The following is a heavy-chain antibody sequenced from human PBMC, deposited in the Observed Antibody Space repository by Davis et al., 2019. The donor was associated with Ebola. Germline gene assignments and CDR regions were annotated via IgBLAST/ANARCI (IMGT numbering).Heavy chain of an antibody. Sequence: ASVKVSCKASGYTFTGYYMNWVRQAPGQGLEWMGRINPNSGGTNYAQKFQGRVTMTRDTSISTAYMELSRLRSDDTAVYYCAASTSSPLVNDSWGQGTLVTVSS. D-gene: IGHD6-13*01. J-gene: IGHJ4*02. CDR3: AASTSSPLVNDS. CDR2: INPNSGGT. CDR1: GYTFTGYY. V-gene: IGHV1-2*06.